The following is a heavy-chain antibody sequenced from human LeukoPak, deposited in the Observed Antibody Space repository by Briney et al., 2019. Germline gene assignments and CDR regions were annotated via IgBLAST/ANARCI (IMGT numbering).Heavy chain of an antibody. CDR3: ARDSRIVGATMDYYYYGMDV. J-gene: IGHJ6*02. CDR1: GYTFTSYG. D-gene: IGHD1-26*01. Sequence: ASVKVSCKASGYTFTSYGISWVRQAPGQGLEWMGWIGAYNGNTNYAQKLQGRVTMTTDTSTSTAYMELRSLRSDDTAVYYCARDSRIVGATMDYYYYGMDVWGQGTTVTVSS. V-gene: IGHV1-18*01. CDR2: IGAYNGNT.